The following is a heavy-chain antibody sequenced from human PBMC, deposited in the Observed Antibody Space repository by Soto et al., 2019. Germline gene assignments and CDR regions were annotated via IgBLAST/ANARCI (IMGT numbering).Heavy chain of an antibody. J-gene: IGHJ3*01. D-gene: IGHD1-26*01. V-gene: IGHV4-59*02. CDR1: GASVINDY. CDR3: VRQVGATGSYSYAV. Sequence: PSETLSLTCTVTGASVINDYWNWFRQPPGKGLEWIGFVYDSGSTSYNSSLKSRLTISVDTSKNQFSLKLSSVAAADTAVYYCVRQVGATGSYSYAVWGQGTMVTVSS. CDR2: VYDSGST.